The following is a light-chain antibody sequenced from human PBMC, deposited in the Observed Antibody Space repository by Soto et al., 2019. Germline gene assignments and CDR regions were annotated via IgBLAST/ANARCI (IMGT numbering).Light chain of an antibody. CDR3: QQADSISPLT. J-gene: IGKJ4*01. V-gene: IGKV1D-12*01. CDR2: AAS. CDR1: QGISTW. Sequence: DIQMTQSPSSVSASVGDRVTITCRASQGISTWLAWYQQKPGKAPNLLIYAASTLESGVPSRFSGSGSGTEFTLTTSSLQPEDFATYYCQQADSISPLTFGGGTKVEIK.